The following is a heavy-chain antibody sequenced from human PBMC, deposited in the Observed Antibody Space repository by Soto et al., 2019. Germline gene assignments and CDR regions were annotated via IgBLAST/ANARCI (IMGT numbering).Heavy chain of an antibody. CDR2: SYYNGTS. D-gene: IGHD1-20*01. J-gene: IGHJ5*02. CDR3: TRRYNWNDYYFDP. Sequence: SETLSLTCTVSGGSIRVQSYYWTWIRQTPGKGLEWVGSSYYNGTSYFNPALKGRVTISVDTSTNQFSLRLTSVTAADTAVYYCTRRYNWNDYYFDPWGQGTLVTVSS. CDR1: GGSIRVQSYY. V-gene: IGHV4-39*01.